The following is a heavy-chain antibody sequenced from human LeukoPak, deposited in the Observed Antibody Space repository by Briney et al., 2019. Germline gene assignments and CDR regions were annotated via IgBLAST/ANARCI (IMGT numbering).Heavy chain of an antibody. V-gene: IGHV1-46*01. CDR3: ARDISARDEAWWFDP. CDR1: GYTFTNNF. J-gene: IGHJ5*02. Sequence: ASVKVSCKAFGYTFTNNFMHWMRQAPGQGPEWMALISPTGSFTAYAQKFQGRVTLTRDLSTSTDYLELRSLRSEDTAVYYCARDISARDEAWWFDPWGQGTLVTVSS. CDR2: ISPTGSFT. D-gene: IGHD5-24*01.